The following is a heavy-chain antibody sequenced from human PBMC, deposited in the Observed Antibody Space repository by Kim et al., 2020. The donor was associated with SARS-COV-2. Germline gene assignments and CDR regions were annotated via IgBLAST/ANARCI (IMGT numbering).Heavy chain of an antibody. CDR2: IYYSGST. V-gene: IGHV4-59*01. CDR3: ARASTMVRGVIQPLSTPGDYGMDV. J-gene: IGHJ6*02. CDR1: GGSISSYY. Sequence: SETLSLTCTVSGGSISSYYWSWIRQPPGKGLEWIGYIYYSGSTNYNPSLKSRVTISVDTSKNQFSLKLSSVTAADTAVYYCARASTMVRGVIQPLSTPGDYGMDVWGQGTTVTVSS. D-gene: IGHD3-10*01.